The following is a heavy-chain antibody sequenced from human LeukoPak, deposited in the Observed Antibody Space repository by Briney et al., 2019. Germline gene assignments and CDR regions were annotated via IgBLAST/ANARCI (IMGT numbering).Heavy chain of an antibody. V-gene: IGHV1-8*02. Sequence: ASLKVSCKASGYTLTSYDINWVRQAAGQGLEWMGWMNPNSGNTGYAQKFQGRVTMTRNTSISTAYMELSRLRSEDTAVYYGARGGHAEATVTDYYYYYYMDVWGKGTTVTISS. J-gene: IGHJ6*03. D-gene: IGHD4-17*01. CDR3: ARGGHAEATVTDYYYYYYMDV. CDR1: GYTLTSYD. CDR2: MNPNSGNT.